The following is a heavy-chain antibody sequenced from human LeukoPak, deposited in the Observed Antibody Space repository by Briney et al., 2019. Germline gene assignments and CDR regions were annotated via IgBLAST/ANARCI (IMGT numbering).Heavy chain of an antibody. CDR1: GGSISSDNW. J-gene: IGHJ4*02. Sequence: PSETLSLTCAVSGGSISSDNWWSWVRQPPGKGLEWIGEIYHTGSSNYNPSLKSRVTISVDTSKNQFSLKLSSVTAADTAVYYCATFRGSGYWDWGQGTLVTVSS. D-gene: IGHD3-22*01. V-gene: IGHV4-4*02. CDR2: IYHTGSS. CDR3: ATFRGSGYWD.